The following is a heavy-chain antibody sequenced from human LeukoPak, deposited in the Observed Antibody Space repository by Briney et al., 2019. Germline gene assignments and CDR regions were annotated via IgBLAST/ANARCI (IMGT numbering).Heavy chain of an antibody. CDR2: ISSSSSAI. J-gene: IGHJ4*02. CDR1: GFIFSTYS. V-gene: IGHV3-48*02. Sequence: GGSLRLSCAASGFIFSTYSMTWVRQAPGKGLEWVSYISSSSSAIYYAGSVRGRFTVSRDNAKNFLYLQMKSLRDEDTAVYYCVRRQGYVGSLLDNWGQGTLVTVSS. CDR3: VRRQGYVGSLLDN. D-gene: IGHD1-26*01.